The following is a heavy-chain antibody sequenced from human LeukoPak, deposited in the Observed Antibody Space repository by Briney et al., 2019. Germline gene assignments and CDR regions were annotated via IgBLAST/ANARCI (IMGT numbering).Heavy chain of an antibody. CDR1: GYTFTSYY. J-gene: IGHJ6*03. Sequence: GASVKVSCKASGYTFTSYYMHWVRQAPGQGLEWMGIINPSGGSTSYAQKFQGRVTMTRDTSTSTVYMELSSLRSEDTAVYYCARGGRIQLSDYYYYYMDVWGKGTTVTVSS. V-gene: IGHV1-46*01. D-gene: IGHD5-18*01. CDR2: INPSGGST. CDR3: ARGGRIQLSDYYYYYMDV.